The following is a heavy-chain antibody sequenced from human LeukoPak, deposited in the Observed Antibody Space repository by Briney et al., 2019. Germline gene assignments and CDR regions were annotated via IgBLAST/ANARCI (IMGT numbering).Heavy chain of an antibody. CDR1: GGSISSGSYY. CDR2: IYTSGST. D-gene: IGHD5-12*01. J-gene: IGHJ5*02. Sequence: SQTLSLTCTVSGGSISSGSYYWSWIRQPAGKGLEWIGRIYTSGSTNYNPSLKSRVTISVDTSKNQFSLKLSSVTAADTAVYYCARILHIGGPPNWFDPWGQGTLVTVSS. CDR3: ARILHIGGPPNWFDP. V-gene: IGHV4-61*02.